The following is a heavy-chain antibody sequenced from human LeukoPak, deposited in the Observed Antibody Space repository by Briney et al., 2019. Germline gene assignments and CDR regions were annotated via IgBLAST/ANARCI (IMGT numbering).Heavy chain of an antibody. CDR2: ISSSSSYI. D-gene: IGHD7-27*01. CDR3: ATLLGTDDYFDY. CDR1: GFTFSSYS. J-gene: IGHJ4*02. Sequence: GGSLRLSCAAFGFTFSSYSMNWVRQAPGKGLEWVSSISSSSSYIYYADSVKGRFTISRDNAKNSLYLQMNSLRAEDTAVYYCATLLGTDDYFDYWGQGTLVTVSS. V-gene: IGHV3-21*01.